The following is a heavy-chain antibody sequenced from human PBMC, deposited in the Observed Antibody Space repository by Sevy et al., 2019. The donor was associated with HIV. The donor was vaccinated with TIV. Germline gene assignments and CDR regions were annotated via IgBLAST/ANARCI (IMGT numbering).Heavy chain of an antibody. Sequence: GGSLRLSCAASGFTFRNYAMSWVRQAPGKGLEWVSAVGGSGDATYYADSVKGRFTISRDNSRNTLYLQMNSLRAEDTAVYSCAQSDAFCSGTSCYFDYWGPGTLVTVSS. CDR1: GFTFRNYA. CDR3: AQSDAFCSGTSCYFDY. D-gene: IGHD2-2*01. J-gene: IGHJ4*02. CDR2: VGGSGDAT. V-gene: IGHV3-23*01.